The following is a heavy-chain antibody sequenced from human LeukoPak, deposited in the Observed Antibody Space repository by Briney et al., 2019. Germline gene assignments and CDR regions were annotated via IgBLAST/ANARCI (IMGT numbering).Heavy chain of an antibody. V-gene: IGHV3-21*01. D-gene: IGHD4-23*01. J-gene: IGHJ4*02. CDR2: ISSTSRYI. CDR3: ARGIRLHGGEDYFDY. CDR1: GFTFSTYS. Sequence: GGSLRLSCAASGFTFSTYSINWVRQTPGKGLEWVSSISSTSRYIFYADSVKGRFTISRDNAKSSLYVQMNSLRAEDTAVYYCARGIRLHGGEDYFDYWGQGTLVTVSS.